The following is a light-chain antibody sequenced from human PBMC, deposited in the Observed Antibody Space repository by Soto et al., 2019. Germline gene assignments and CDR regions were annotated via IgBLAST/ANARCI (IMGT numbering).Light chain of an antibody. V-gene: IGLV2-11*01. Sequence: QSALTQPRSVSGSPGQSVTISCTGTSSDVGDYNYVSWYQQHPGKAPKLMICDVSKRPSGVPDRFSGSKSGNTASLTISGLQAEDEADYYCCSYAGSYTLVFGGGTKLTV. CDR3: CSYAGSYTLV. CDR1: SSDVGDYNY. J-gene: IGLJ2*01. CDR2: DVS.